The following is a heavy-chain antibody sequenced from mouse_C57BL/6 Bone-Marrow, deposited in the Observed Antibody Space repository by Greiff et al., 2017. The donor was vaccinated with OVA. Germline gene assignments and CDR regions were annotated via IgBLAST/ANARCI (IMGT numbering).Heavy chain of an antibody. V-gene: IGHV7-1*01. CDR3: ARDDYYWYFDV. CDR2: SRDKANDYTT. J-gene: IGHJ1*03. CDR1: GFTFSDFY. Sequence: EVKLVESGGGLVQSGRSLRLSCATSGFTFSDFYMAWVRQAPGKGLEWIAASRDKANDYTTEYSASVKGRFIVSRDTSQIILYIQMNALRAEDTAIYDCARDDYYWYFDVWGTGTTVTVSS.